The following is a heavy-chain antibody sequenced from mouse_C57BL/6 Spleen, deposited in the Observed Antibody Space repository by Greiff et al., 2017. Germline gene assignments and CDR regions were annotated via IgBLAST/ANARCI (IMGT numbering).Heavy chain of an antibody. CDR1: GYTFTSYW. Sequence: QVQLQQSGAELAKPGASVKLSCKASGYTFTSYWMHWVNQRPGQGLEWIGCITPSSGYTYYNPNFKDKATLTADKSSNTGYMQMSSLTYEDSAVYYGARNYGRSYYARDYWGQGTSVTVSS. J-gene: IGHJ4*01. V-gene: IGHV1-7*01. D-gene: IGHD1-1*01. CDR3: ARNYGRSYYARDY. CDR2: ITPSSGYT.